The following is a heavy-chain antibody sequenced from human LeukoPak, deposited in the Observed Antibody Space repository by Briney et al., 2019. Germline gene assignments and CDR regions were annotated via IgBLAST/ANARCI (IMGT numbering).Heavy chain of an antibody. CDR3: AKDSSMVTSYFDY. D-gene: IGHD5-18*01. V-gene: IGHV3-9*03. J-gene: IGHJ4*02. Sequence: GGSLRLSCAASGFTFDDYAMHWVRQAPGKGLERVSGISWNSGTIDYADSVKGRFTISRDNAKNSLYLQMNSLRAEDMALYYCAKDSSMVTSYFDYWGQGTLVTVSS. CDR2: ISWNSGTI. CDR1: GFTFDDYA.